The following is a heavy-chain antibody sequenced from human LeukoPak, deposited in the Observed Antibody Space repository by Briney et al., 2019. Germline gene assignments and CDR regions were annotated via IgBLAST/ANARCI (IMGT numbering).Heavy chain of an antibody. CDR1: GFTFSSYG. V-gene: IGHV3-30*18. D-gene: IGHD4-17*01. J-gene: IGHJ6*04. CDR2: ISYDESNK. CDR3: AKDGGDYGNYYYYGMDV. Sequence: GRSLRLSCAASGFTFSSYGMHWVRQAPGKGLEWVAVISYDESNKYYADSVKGRFTISRDNSKNTLYLQMNSLRAEDTAVYYCAKDGGDYGNYYYYGMDVWGKGTTVTVSS.